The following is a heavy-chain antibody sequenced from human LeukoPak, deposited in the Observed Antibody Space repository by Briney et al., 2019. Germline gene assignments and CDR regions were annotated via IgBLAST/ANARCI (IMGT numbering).Heavy chain of an antibody. V-gene: IGHV4-59*01. J-gene: IGHJ4*02. CDR3: AREGRQDYVYFDC. Sequence: PSETLSLTCTVSGDSISSYYWSWIRQPPGKGLEWMGYINYSGNTNYNPSLKSRVTISVDTSKNQFSLRLTSVTAAVTAVYYCAREGRQDYVYFDCWGQGTLVTVSS. CDR2: INYSGNT. CDR1: GDSISSYY. D-gene: IGHD4-17*01.